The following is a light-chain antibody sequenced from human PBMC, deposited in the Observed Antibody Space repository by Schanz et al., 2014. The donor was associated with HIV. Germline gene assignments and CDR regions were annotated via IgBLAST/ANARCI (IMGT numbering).Light chain of an antibody. CDR1: SSDVGSYNL. CDR3: SSYTTSLTLV. V-gene: IGLV2-14*02. J-gene: IGLJ3*02. CDR2: DVS. Sequence: QSALTQPPSVSGSPGQSITISCTGTSSDVGSYNLVSWYQQHPGKAPKLMIYDVSDRPSGVSNRFSGSKSGNTASLTISGLQAEDEGDYYCSSYTTSLTLVFGGGTQLTVL.